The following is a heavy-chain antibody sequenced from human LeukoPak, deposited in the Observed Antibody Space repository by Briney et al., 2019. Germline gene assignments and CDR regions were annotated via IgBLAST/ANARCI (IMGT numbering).Heavy chain of an antibody. Sequence: GGSLRLSCAASGFTFSSYGMHWVRQAPGKGLEWVADIWYDGSNKYYADSVKGRFTISRDNSKNTLYLQMNSLRAEDTAVYYCAKAVLITVTFFEYCGQGTLVTVSS. CDR3: AKAVLITVTFFEY. V-gene: IGHV3-33*06. J-gene: IGHJ4*02. CDR1: GFTFSSYG. CDR2: IWYDGSNK. D-gene: IGHD4-17*01.